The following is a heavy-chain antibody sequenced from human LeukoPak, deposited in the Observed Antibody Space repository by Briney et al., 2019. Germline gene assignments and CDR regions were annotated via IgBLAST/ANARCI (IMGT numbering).Heavy chain of an antibody. CDR1: GGSFSGYY. V-gene: IGHV4-34*01. D-gene: IGHD3-22*01. Sequence: SETLSLTCAVYGGSFSGYYWSWIRQPPGKGLEWIGEINHSGSTNYNPSLKSRVAISVDTSKNQFSLKLSSVTAADTAVYYCARQPRYYYDSRLSYMDVWGKGTTVTVSS. J-gene: IGHJ6*03. CDR2: INHSGST. CDR3: ARQPRYYYDSRLSYMDV.